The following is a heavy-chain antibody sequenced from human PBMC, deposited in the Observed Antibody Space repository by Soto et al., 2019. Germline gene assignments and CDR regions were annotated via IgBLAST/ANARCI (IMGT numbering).Heavy chain of an antibody. J-gene: IGHJ5*02. D-gene: IGHD2-15*01. V-gene: IGHV4-59*01. Sequence: PSEKLPLTYTGSGGLIRRSYWSWMRQPLEKGLEWIGYIYYSGSTNYNPSLKSRVTISVDNSKNQFSLKLRSVTAGDTGGGCCARAHEEGIVCRFCCGGTCFDPWCPGSLVAVS. CDR1: GGLIRRSY. CDR3: ARAHEEGIVCRFCCGGTCFDP. CDR2: IYYSGST.